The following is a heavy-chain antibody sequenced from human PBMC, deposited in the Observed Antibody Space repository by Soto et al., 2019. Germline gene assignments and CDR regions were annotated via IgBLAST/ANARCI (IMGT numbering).Heavy chain of an antibody. CDR2: INPNSGGT. CDR1: GYTFTGYY. CDR3: ASRRGTPRDYRSPWHYYYAMEV. D-gene: IGHD6-13*01. V-gene: IGHV1-2*02. J-gene: IGHJ6*04. Sequence: GASVKVSCKASGYTFTGYYMHWVRQAPGQGLEWMGWINPNSGGTNYAQKFQGRVTMTRDTSISTAYMELSRLRSDDTAVYYCASRRGTPRDYRSPWHYYYAMEVWGKGTTVTAPQ.